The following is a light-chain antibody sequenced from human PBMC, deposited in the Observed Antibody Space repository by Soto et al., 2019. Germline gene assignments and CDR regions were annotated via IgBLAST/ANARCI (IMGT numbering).Light chain of an antibody. CDR2: GAS. Sequence: EIVLTQSPGTLSLSPGERATLSCRASQSVSSTYLAWYQQKPGQAPRLLIYGASGRATGIPDRFSGSGSGTDFTLTINRLEPEDFAVYYCQQYGSSPRTFGQGTKVDIK. CDR3: QQYGSSPRT. CDR1: QSVSSTY. V-gene: IGKV3-20*01. J-gene: IGKJ1*01.